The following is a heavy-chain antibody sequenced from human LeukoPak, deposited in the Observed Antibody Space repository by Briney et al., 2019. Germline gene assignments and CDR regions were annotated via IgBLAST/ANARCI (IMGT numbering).Heavy chain of an antibody. CDR3: ARDLSTGRAAAGPFDY. D-gene: IGHD6-13*01. CDR2: IYYSGST. J-gene: IGHJ4*02. Sequence: SETLSLTCTVSGGSISSSSYYWGWIRQPPGKGLEWIGSIYYSGSTYYNPSLKSRVTISVDTSKNQFSLKLSSVTAADTAVYYCARDLSTGRAAAGPFDYWGQGTLVTVSS. CDR1: GGSISSSSYY. V-gene: IGHV4-39*07.